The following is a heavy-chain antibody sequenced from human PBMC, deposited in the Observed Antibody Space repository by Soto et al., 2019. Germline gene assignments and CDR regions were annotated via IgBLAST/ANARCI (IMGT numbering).Heavy chain of an antibody. CDR2: IWYDGSYQ. V-gene: IGHV3-33*01. J-gene: IGHJ5*02. Sequence: PGGTLTLSCKASGFTFSDFGMHWVRQAPGKGLEWVSAIWYDGSYQYYADPVRGRFTTSRDNSNNTLFLQMNSLRVEDTAVYYCARDRLITYGAKIAPDHWGQGALVTVSS. D-gene: IGHD3-16*01. CDR1: GFTFSDFG. CDR3: ARDRLITYGAKIAPDH.